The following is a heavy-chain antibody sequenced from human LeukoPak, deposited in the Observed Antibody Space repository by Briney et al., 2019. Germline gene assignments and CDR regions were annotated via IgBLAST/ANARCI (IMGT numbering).Heavy chain of an antibody. Sequence: SVKVSCKASGGTFSSYAISWVRQAPGQGLEWMGGITPIFGTANYAQKFQGRVTITTDESTSTAYMELSSLRSEDTAVYYCARGRAPLENAFDIWGQGTMVTVSS. V-gene: IGHV1-69*05. CDR2: ITPIFGTA. CDR3: ARGRAPLENAFDI. D-gene: IGHD1-1*01. CDR1: GGTFSSYA. J-gene: IGHJ3*02.